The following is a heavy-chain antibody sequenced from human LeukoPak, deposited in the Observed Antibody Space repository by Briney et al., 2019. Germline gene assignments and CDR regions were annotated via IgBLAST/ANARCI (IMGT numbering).Heavy chain of an antibody. D-gene: IGHD4-17*01. V-gene: IGHV3-23*01. Sequence: PGGSLRLSCAASGFTFSSYAMSWVRQAPGKGLEWVSGISGSGGSTYYADSVKGRFTISRDNSKNTLYLQMNSLRAEDTAVYYCAKQPTVTTFEAFFDYWGQGTLVTVSS. CDR3: AKQPTVTTFEAFFDY. CDR1: GFTFSSYA. CDR2: ISGSGGST. J-gene: IGHJ4*02.